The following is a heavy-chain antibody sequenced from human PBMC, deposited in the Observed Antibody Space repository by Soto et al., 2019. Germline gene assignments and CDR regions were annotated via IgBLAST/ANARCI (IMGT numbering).Heavy chain of an antibody. D-gene: IGHD2-15*01. CDR1: GFTFDDYA. V-gene: IGHV3-9*01. J-gene: IGHJ5*02. CDR3: ARGIVVVAATPEWIDP. CDR2: ISWNSGSI. Sequence: EVQLEESEGGLVQPGRSLRLSCAASGFTFDDYAMHWVRQAPGKGLEWVSGISWNSGSIGYADSVKGRFTISRDNAKNSLYLQMNSLRAEDTALYYCARGIVVVAATPEWIDPWGQGTLVTVSS.